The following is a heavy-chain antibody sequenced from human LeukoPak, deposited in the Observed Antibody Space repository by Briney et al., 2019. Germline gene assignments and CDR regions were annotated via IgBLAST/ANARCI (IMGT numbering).Heavy chain of an antibody. CDR1: GASISSSY. CDR3: ARDRSEFDY. D-gene: IGHD3-3*01. Sequence: SGTLSLTCTVSGASISSSYWSWVRQPPGKRLEWIGFIYYNGSTSYNPSLKSRVTISVDTSKNQFSLKLSSVTAADTAVYYCARDRSEFDYWGQGTLVTVSS. CDR2: IYYNGST. V-gene: IGHV4-59*01. J-gene: IGHJ4*02.